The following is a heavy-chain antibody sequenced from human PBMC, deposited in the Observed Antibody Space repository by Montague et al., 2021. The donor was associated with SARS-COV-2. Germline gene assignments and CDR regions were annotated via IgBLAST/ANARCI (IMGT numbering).Heavy chain of an antibody. CDR3: ARAHSGSWAHLDN. Sequence: TLSLTCTVSGGSISSGSYYWSWIRQPAGKGLEWIGRIYTSGTTDYSFSLKSRVTISVDTFKSQFSLKLTSVTAADTAVYYCARAHSGSWAHLDNWGQGSLVTVSS. CDR2: IYTSGTT. D-gene: IGHD5-12*01. CDR1: GGSISSGSYY. V-gene: IGHV4-61*02. J-gene: IGHJ4*02.